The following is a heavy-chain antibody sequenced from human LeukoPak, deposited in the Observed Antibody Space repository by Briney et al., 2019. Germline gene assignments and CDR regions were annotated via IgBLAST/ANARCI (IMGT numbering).Heavy chain of an antibody. V-gene: IGHV4-4*02. CDR2: IYHSGST. Sequence: PSGTLSLTCAVSGGSISSSNWWSWVRQPPGKGLEWIGEIYHSGSTNYNPSLKSRVTISVDKSKNQFSLKPSSVTAADTAVYYCARENGYSYGPYYFDYWGQGTLVTVSS. D-gene: IGHD5-18*01. CDR1: GGSISSSNW. J-gene: IGHJ4*02. CDR3: ARENGYSYGPYYFDY.